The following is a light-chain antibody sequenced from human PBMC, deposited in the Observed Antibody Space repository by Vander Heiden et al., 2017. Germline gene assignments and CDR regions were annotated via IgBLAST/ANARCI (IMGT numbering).Light chain of an antibody. J-gene: IGKJ1*01. CDR2: GAS. CDR3: QHYSGSLWT. V-gene: IGKV3-20*01. Sequence: EIVLTQSPGILSLSPGERATLSCRASQSVDSRFLAWYQQKPGQAPRLLIYGASRRATGIPDRFSGSGSGTDFTLTISRLEPEDFAVYYCQHYSGSLWTFGQGTKVEIK. CDR1: QSVDSRF.